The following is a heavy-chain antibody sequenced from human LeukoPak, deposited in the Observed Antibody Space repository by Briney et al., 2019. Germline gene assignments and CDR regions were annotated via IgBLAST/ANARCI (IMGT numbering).Heavy chain of an antibody. CDR3: ARVEGHGYFDY. J-gene: IGHJ4*02. V-gene: IGHV3-64*01. CDR1: GFRFSSYS. D-gene: IGHD3-3*01. Sequence: GGSLRLSCAAPGFRFSSYSMHWVRQAPGRGLEYVSAISENGGDTYHANSVKGRFTISRDNSKNTLYLQMGSLRAEDMAVYYCARVEGHGYFDYWSQGTLVTVSS. CDR2: ISENGGDT.